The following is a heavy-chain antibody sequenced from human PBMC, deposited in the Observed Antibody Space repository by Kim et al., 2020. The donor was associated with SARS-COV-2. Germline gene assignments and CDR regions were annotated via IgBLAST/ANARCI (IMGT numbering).Heavy chain of an antibody. CDR2: ILPIFGRR. J-gene: IGHJ4*02. CDR3: ARDYYDSSGYPPIEFYDY. CDR1: GGTFTSYT. V-gene: IGHV1-69*05. Sequence: SVKVSCKASGGTFTSYTFNWVRQAPGQGLEWMGGILPIFGRRNYAQKFQGRVTITTDDSTGTVYMHLNSLRSEDTAVYYCARDYYDSSGYPPIEFYDYWGQRTLVIVSS. D-gene: IGHD3-22*01.